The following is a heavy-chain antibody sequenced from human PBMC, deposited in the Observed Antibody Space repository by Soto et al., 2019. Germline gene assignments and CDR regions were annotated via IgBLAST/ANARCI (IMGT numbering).Heavy chain of an antibody. CDR1: GGSISSSSYF. CDR3: ATSNWFDP. Sequence: QLQLQESGPGLVKPSETLSLTCTVSGGSISSSSYFWGWIRQPPGKGLEWIGTIYYSGSTYYNPSLKSRVTISVDTSKNQFPLKLSSVTAADTAVYYCATSNWFDPWGQGTLVTVSS. CDR2: IYYSGST. V-gene: IGHV4-39*01. J-gene: IGHJ5*02.